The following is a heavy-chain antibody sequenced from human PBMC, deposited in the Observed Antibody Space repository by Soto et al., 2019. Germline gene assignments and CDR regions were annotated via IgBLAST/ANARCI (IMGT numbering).Heavy chain of an antibody. CDR3: ARVVHYYDSSGYFDY. D-gene: IGHD3-22*01. Sequence: SETLSLTCTVSGVSVSGYYWSWIRQPAGKGLEWIGRVYTSGSINYNPSLKSRVTMSVATSKTQFSLELGSVTAADTAVYFCARVVHYYDSSGYFDYWSQGTLVTVSS. V-gene: IGHV4-4*07. J-gene: IGHJ4*02. CDR2: VYTSGSI. CDR1: GVSVSGYY.